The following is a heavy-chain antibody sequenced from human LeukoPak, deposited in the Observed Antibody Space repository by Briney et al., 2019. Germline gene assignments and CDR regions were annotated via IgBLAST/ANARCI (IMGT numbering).Heavy chain of an antibody. Sequence: GGSLRLSCEASGFTFDNYAMHWVRQAPGKRLEWVAVISYDGNREYYPDSVKGRFTISRDNSKNTLYLQMKGLKTEDAGVYYCAREGSIVARTDYWGQGALVIVSS. J-gene: IGHJ4*02. CDR1: GFTFDNYA. CDR3: AREGSIVARTDY. CDR2: ISYDGNRE. D-gene: IGHD2-15*01. V-gene: IGHV3-30*14.